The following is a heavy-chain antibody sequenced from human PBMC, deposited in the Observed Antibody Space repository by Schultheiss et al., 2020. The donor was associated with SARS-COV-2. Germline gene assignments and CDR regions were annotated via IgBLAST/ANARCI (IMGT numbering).Heavy chain of an antibody. CDR3: ARVLDTVVRGVSWFDP. CDR2: IYTSGST. V-gene: IGHV4-59*10. J-gene: IGHJ5*02. Sequence: SETLSLTCAVYGGSFSGYYWSWIRQPPGKGLEWIGRIYTSGSTNYNPSLKSRVTMSVDTSKNEFSLRLSSVTAADTAVYYCARVLDTVVRGVSWFDPWGQGTLVTVSS. CDR1: GGSFSGYY. D-gene: IGHD3-10*01.